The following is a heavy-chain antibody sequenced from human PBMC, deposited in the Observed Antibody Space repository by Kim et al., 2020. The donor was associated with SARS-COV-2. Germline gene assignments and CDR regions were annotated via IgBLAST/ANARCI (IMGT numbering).Heavy chain of an antibody. CDR2: ITDSGGST. CDR3: AKDRGGQYSSGWSDSFDQ. J-gene: IGHJ4*02. D-gene: IGHD6-19*01. Sequence: GGSLRLSCAASGFTLRRFAMSWVRQAPGKGLEWVSAITDSGGSTHYADSVKGRFTISRDNSKNTVYLQMNSLRGEDTALYYCAKDRGGQYSSGWSDSFDQWGEGTLVTVYS. V-gene: IGHV3-23*01. CDR1: GFTLRRFA.